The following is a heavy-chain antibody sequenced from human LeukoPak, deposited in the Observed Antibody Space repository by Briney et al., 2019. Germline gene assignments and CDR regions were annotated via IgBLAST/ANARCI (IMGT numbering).Heavy chain of an antibody. CDR3: AVRGVKNWFDP. V-gene: IGHV3-74*01. D-gene: IGHD3-10*01. J-gene: IGHJ5*02. Sequence: GGSLRLSCAASGFTFSSYWMHWVRQAPGKGLVWVSRINSDGSSTSYADSVKGRFTISRDNAKNTLYLQMNSLRAEDTAVYYCAVRGVKNWFDPWGQGTLVTVSS. CDR1: GFTFSSYW. CDR2: INSDGSST.